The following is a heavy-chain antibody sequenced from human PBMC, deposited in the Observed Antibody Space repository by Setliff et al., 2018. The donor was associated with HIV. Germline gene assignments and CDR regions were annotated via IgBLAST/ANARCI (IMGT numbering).Heavy chain of an antibody. CDR3: ARAGDYYDTSGYYN. CDR1: GGSISSGGYY. D-gene: IGHD3-22*01. Sequence: SETLSLTCTVSGGSISSGGYYWSWIRQHPGKGLEWIGYIYYTGSTYYNPSLKSRVTISVDTSKNHFSLKLSSVTAADTAVYYCARAGDYYDTSGYYNWGQGTLVTSPQ. V-gene: IGHV4-31*03. CDR2: IYYTGST. J-gene: IGHJ4*02.